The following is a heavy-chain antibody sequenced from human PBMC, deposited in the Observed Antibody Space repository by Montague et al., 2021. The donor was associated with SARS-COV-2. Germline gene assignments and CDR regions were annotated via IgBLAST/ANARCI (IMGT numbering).Heavy chain of an antibody. J-gene: IGHJ6*02. CDR3: ARVRAVPAAMRIFSLGRSYYGMDV. D-gene: IGHD2-2*01. CDR1: GGSFSGYY. CDR2: INHSGST. V-gene: IGHV4-34*01. Sequence: SETLSLTCAVYGGSFSGYYWSWIRQPPGKGLEWIGEINHSGSTNYNPSLKSRVTISVDTSKNQFSLKLSSVTAADTAVYYCARVRAVPAAMRIFSLGRSYYGMDVWGQGTTDTVPS.